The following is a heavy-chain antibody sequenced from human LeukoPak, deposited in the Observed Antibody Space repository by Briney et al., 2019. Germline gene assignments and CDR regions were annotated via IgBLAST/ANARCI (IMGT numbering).Heavy chain of an antibody. V-gene: IGHV3-23*01. D-gene: IGHD3-3*01. CDR3: AKDWNDYDFWSGYNAPYNWLDP. J-gene: IGHJ5*02. CDR1: GFTFSSYA. CDR2: ISGSGGST. Sequence: PGGSLRLSCAASGFTFSSYAMSWVRQAPGKGLEWVSAISGSGGSTYYADSVKGRFTISRDNSKNTLYLQMNSLRAEDTAVYYCAKDWNDYDFWSGYNAPYNWLDPWGQGTLVTVSS.